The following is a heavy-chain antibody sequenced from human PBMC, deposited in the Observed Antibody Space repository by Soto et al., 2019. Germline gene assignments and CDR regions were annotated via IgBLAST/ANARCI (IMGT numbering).Heavy chain of an antibody. CDR1: GFSLETSGMG. J-gene: IGHJ2*01. D-gene: IGHD3-22*01. CDR3: AHSLYHYDISGHYTYWYFGL. V-gene: IGHV2-5*01. Sequence: QITLKESGPTLVKPTQTLTLTCAFSGFSLETSGMGMSWIRQPPGKALEWLALIYWHDDKRYSPSLKNRLTITKDTSKNQEVLTLTHVDPVDTAPYYCAHSLYHYDISGHYTYWYFGLWGRGTLVTVSS. CDR2: IYWHDDK.